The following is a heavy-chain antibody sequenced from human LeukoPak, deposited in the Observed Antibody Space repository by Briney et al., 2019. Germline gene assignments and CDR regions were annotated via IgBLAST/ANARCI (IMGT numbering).Heavy chain of an antibody. Sequence: GGSLRLSCAVSGITLSNYGMTWVRQAPGKGLEWVAGTSDSGGRTNYADSVKGRFTISRDNPKNTLYLQMNSLRAEDTAVYFCAKRGVVIRVILVGFHKEAYYFDSWGQGALVTVSS. CDR3: AKRGVVIRVILVGFHKEAYYFDS. V-gene: IGHV3-23*01. J-gene: IGHJ4*02. CDR1: GITLSNYG. CDR2: TSDSGGRT. D-gene: IGHD3-22*01.